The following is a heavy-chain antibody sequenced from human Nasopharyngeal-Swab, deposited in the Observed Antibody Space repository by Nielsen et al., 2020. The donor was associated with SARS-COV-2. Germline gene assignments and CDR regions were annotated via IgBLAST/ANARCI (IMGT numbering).Heavy chain of an antibody. D-gene: IGHD4-17*01. CDR2: IYYSGST. J-gene: IGHJ5*02. CDR1: GGSISSGGYY. Sequence: LRLSCTVSGGSISSGGYYWSWIRQHPGKGLEWIGYIYYSGSTYYNPSLKSRVTISVDTSKNQFSLKLSSVTAADTAVYYCARELRVRTVTTGWFDPWGQGTLVTVSS. CDR3: ARELRVRTVTTGWFDP. V-gene: IGHV4-31*03.